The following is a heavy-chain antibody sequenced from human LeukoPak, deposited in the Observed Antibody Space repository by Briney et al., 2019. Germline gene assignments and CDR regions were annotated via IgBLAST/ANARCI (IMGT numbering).Heavy chain of an antibody. CDR1: GFTFSSYS. Sequence: GGSLRLSCAASGFTFSSYSMNWVRQAPGKGLEWVSYISSSSSTIYYADSVKGRFTISRDSAQNSLYLQMNSLRVEDTAVYFCARDLWGSYSTGSYLDYWGQGALVTVSS. V-gene: IGHV3-48*01. CDR2: ISSSSSTI. CDR3: ARDLWGSYSTGSYLDY. D-gene: IGHD6-19*01. J-gene: IGHJ4*02.